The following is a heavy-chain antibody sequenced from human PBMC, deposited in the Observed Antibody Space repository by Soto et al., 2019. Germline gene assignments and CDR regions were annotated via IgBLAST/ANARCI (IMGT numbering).Heavy chain of an antibody. CDR2: ISGSGGST. D-gene: IGHD6-19*01. V-gene: IGHV3-23*01. J-gene: IGHJ4*02. CDR1: GFTFSSYA. Sequence: EVQLLESGGGLVQPGGSLRLSCAASGFTFSSYAMTWVRQAPGKGLEWVSIISGSGGSTYYADSVKGRFTISRDNSKNTLSLQMNSLRAEDTAVYYCASRSSGWVFDYWGQGTLVTVSS. CDR3: ASRSSGWVFDY.